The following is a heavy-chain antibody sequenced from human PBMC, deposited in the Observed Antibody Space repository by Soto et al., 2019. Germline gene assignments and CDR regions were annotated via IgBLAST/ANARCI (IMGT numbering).Heavy chain of an antibody. CDR2: IDPSDSYT. V-gene: IGHV5-10-1*01. CDR1: GYSFTSYW. Sequence: PGESLKISCKGSGYSFTSYWISWVRQMPGKGLEWMGRIDPSDSYTNYSPSFQGHVTISADKSISTAYLQWSSLKASDTAMYYCARRGGGSSGLWYYYYGMDVWGQGTTVTVS. CDR3: ARRGGGSSGLWYYYYGMDV. J-gene: IGHJ6*02. D-gene: IGHD6-19*01.